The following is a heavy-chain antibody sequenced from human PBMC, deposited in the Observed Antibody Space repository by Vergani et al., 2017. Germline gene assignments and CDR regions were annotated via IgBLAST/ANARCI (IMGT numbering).Heavy chain of an antibody. D-gene: IGHD3-22*01. CDR1: GFTFSSYA. Sequence: QVQLVESGGGVVQPGRSLRLSCAASGFTFSSYAMHWVRQAPGKGLEWVAVISYDGSNKYYADSVKGRFTISRDNSKNTLYLQMNSLRAEDTAVYYCARTAQNRSYYDSSGRRDYYYYMDVWGKGTTVTVSS. CDR2: ISYDGSNK. CDR3: ARTAQNRSYYDSSGRRDYYYYMDV. J-gene: IGHJ6*03. V-gene: IGHV3-30-3*01.